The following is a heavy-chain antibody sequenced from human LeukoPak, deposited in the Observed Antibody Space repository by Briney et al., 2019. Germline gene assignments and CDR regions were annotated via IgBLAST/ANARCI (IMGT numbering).Heavy chain of an antibody. D-gene: IGHD3-10*01. CDR3: ARFYGSGTPWYYGMDV. V-gene: IGHV3-11*01. CDR1: GYTFSDYY. CDR2: ISSSGSTI. Sequence: PGGSLRLSCAASGYTFSDYYMSWIRQAPGKGLERVSYISSSGSTIYYADSVKGRFTISRDNAKNSLYLQMNSLRAEDTAVYYCARFYGSGTPWYYGMDVWGQGTTVTVSS. J-gene: IGHJ6*02.